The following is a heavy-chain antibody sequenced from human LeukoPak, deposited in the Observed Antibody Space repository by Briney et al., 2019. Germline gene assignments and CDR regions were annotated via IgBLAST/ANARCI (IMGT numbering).Heavy chain of an antibody. Sequence: KPSETLSLTCTISGSSITSVSHYWGWIRQPPGQGLVWIGDIYYTGSTYYSPSLRSRVTMAVHTSENQFSLRLNSVTAVDTAVYYCARRWGNIVGVTYEYWGQGTLVTVSS. CDR1: GSSITSVSHY. J-gene: IGHJ4*02. V-gene: IGHV4-39*01. D-gene: IGHD3-16*01. CDR3: ARRWGNIVGVTYEY. CDR2: IYYTGST.